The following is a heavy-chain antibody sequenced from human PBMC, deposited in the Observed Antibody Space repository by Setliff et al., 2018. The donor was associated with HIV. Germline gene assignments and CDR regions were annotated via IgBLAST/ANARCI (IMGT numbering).Heavy chain of an antibody. D-gene: IGHD6-13*01. V-gene: IGHV1-69*10. J-gene: IGHJ6*03. CDR2: IIPFLGIA. CDR1: GYTFGNYA. CDR3: ARAGHRAAGNILDYYYYMDV. Sequence: SVKVSCKASGYTFGNYAITWVRQVPGQGLEWMGGIIPFLGIAASAQKFQDRVTFTTDESTSTAYMELSYLYTEDAAVYYCARAGHRAAGNILDYYYYMDVWGNGTTVTVSS.